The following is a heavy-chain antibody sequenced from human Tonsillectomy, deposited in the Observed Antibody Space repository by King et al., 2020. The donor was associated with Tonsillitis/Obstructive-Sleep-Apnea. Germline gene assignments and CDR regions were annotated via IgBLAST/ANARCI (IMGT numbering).Heavy chain of an antibody. Sequence: VQLVESGGGVVQPGRSLRVSCAASGFTFSTYGMHWVRQAPGKGLEWVALISYDGSDKYYTDSVKGRFAISRDNSKNTLYLQMDGLRAEDTAVYYCAKDVHPQLYYYGMDVWGQGTTVAVS. V-gene: IGHV3-30*18. CDR2: ISYDGSDK. CDR3: AKDVHPQLYYYGMDV. D-gene: IGHD2-2*01. J-gene: IGHJ6*02. CDR1: GFTFSTYG.